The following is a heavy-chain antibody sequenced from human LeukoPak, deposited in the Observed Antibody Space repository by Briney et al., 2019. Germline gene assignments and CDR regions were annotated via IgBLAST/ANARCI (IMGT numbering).Heavy chain of an antibody. J-gene: IGHJ4*02. V-gene: IGHV3-43*01. CDR2: ISWDGGST. D-gene: IGHD6-13*01. CDR1: GFTFSSYN. CDR3: AKDIRVAAAGLDY. Sequence: GGSLRLSCAASGFTFSSYNMNWVRQAPGKGLEWVSLISWDGGSTYYADSVKGRFTISRDNSKNSLYLQMNSLRTEDTAFYYCAKDIRVAAAGLDYWGQGTLVTVSS.